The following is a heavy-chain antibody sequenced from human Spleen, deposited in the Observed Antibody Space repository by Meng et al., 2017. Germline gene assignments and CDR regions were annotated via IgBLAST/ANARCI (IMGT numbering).Heavy chain of an antibody. CDR2: IYYSGST. D-gene: IGHD6-13*01. CDR1: GGSISSYY. V-gene: IGHV4-59*01. Sequence: GSLRLSCTVSGGSISSYYWSWIRQPPGKGLEWIGYIYYSGSTNYNPSLKSRFTMSVDTSKNQFSLKLSSVTAADTAVYYCARSYIAAAGSYWFNPWGQGTLVTVSS. CDR3: ARSYIAAAGSYWFNP. J-gene: IGHJ5*02.